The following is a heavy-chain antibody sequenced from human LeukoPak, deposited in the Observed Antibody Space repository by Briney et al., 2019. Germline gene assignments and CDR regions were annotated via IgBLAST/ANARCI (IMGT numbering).Heavy chain of an antibody. J-gene: IGHJ4*02. CDR2: ISYDGSNK. V-gene: IGHV3-30-3*01. Sequence: GGSLRFSCAASGFTFSSYAMHWVRKAPGKGLEWVAVISYDGSNKYYADSVKGRFTISRDNCKNTLYLQMNSLRAEDTAVYYCARTGLMVRGLLDYWGQGTLVTVSS. CDR3: ARTGLMVRGLLDY. D-gene: IGHD3-10*01. CDR1: GFTFSSYA.